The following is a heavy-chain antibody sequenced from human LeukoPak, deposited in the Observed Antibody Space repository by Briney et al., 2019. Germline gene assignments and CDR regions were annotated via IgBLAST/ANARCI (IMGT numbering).Heavy chain of an antibody. CDR2: ISGSGGST. D-gene: IGHD2-15*01. Sequence: GGSLRLSCAASGFTFSSYAMSWVRQAPGKGLEWVSAISGSGGSTYYADSVKGRFTISRDNSKNTLYLQMNGLRAEDTAVYYCARELIGYYGMDVWGQGTTVTVSS. V-gene: IGHV3-23*01. J-gene: IGHJ6*02. CDR3: ARELIGYYGMDV. CDR1: GFTFSSYA.